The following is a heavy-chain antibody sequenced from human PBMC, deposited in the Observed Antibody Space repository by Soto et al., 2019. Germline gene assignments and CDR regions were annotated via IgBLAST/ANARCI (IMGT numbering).Heavy chain of an antibody. CDR1: GFTFSSYS. Sequence: GGSLRLSCAASGFTFSSYSMNWVRQAPGKGLEWVSSISSSSSYIYYADPVKGRFTISRDNAKNSLYLQMNSLRAEDTAVYYCARDMVRGKYYYYYGMDVWGQGTTVTVSS. CDR3: ARDMVRGKYYYYYGMDV. CDR2: ISSSSSYI. J-gene: IGHJ6*02. V-gene: IGHV3-21*01. D-gene: IGHD3-10*01.